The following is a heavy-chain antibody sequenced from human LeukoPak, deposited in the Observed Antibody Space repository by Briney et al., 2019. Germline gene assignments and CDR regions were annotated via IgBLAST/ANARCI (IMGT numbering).Heavy chain of an antibody. CDR2: IKQDGSEK. CDR1: GFTFSSYW. Sequence: GGSLRLSCAASGFTFSSYWMSWVRQAPGKGLEWVANIKQDGSEKYYVDSVKGRFTISRDNAKNPPYLQMNSLRAEDTAVYYCARTVVDTAMPLYYYYYYGMDVWGQGTTVTVSS. CDR3: ARTVVDTAMPLYYYYYYGMDV. V-gene: IGHV3-7*01. D-gene: IGHD5-18*01. J-gene: IGHJ6*02.